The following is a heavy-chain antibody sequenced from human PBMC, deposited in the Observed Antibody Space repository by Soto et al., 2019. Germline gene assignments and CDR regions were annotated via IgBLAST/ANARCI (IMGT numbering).Heavy chain of an antibody. CDR1: GGSISSYY. CDR3: ARHGTDYSGYDLGY. Sequence: PSETLSLTCTVSGGSISSYYWSWIRQPPGKGLEWIGYIYYSGSTNYNPSLKSRVTISVDTSKNQFSLKLSSVTAADTAVYYCARHGTDYSGYDLGYWGQGTLVTVSS. V-gene: IGHV4-59*08. CDR2: IYYSGST. J-gene: IGHJ4*02. D-gene: IGHD5-12*01.